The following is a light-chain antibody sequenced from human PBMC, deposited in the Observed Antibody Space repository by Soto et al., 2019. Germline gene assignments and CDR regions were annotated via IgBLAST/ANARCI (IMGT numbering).Light chain of an antibody. CDR2: DVS. V-gene: IGLV2-11*01. J-gene: IGLJ3*02. Sequence: QSALTQPRSVSGSPGQSVTISCTGTSSDVGGYNYVSWYQQHPGKAPKFMIYDVSKRPSGVPDRFAGSKSGNTASLTISGRQSEDEADYYCCSYAGSYTWVFGGGTKVTVL. CDR1: SSDVGGYNY. CDR3: CSYAGSYTWV.